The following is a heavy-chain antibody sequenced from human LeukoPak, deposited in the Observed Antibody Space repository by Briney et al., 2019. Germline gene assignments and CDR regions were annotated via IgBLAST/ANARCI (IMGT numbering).Heavy chain of an antibody. CDR2: IKSKTDGGTT. CDR3: TTGTYYYDSSGYYYDDY. Sequence: GGSLRLSCAASGFTFSNAWMSWVRQAPGKGLEWVGRIKSKTDGGTTDYAAPVKGRFTISRDDSKNTLYMQMNSLKTEDTAVYYCTTGTYYYDSSGYYYDDYWAREPWSPSPQ. V-gene: IGHV3-15*01. D-gene: IGHD3-22*01. J-gene: IGHJ4*02. CDR1: GFTFSNAW.